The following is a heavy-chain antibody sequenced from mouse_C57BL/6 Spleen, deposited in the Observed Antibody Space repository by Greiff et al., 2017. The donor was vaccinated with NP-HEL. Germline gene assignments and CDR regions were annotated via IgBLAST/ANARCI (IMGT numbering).Heavy chain of an antibody. V-gene: IGHV5-2*01. CDR2: INSDGGST. CDR1: EYEFPSHD. D-gene: IGHD1-1*01. Sequence: EVKLMESGGGLVQPGESLKLSCESNEYEFPSHDMSWVRKTPEKRLELVAAINSDGGSTYYPDTMERRFIISRDNTKKTLYLQMSSLRSEDTALYYCARWKNYGSSYDYAMDYWGQGTSVTVSS. CDR3: ARWKNYGSSYDYAMDY. J-gene: IGHJ4*01.